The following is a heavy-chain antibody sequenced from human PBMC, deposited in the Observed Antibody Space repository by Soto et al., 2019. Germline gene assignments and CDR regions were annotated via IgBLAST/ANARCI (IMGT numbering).Heavy chain of an antibody. CDR3: ARSSGSYWWEFDY. Sequence: QVHLVESGGGLVKPAGSLRLSCAASGFTFSDYYMSWIRQAPGKGLAWISYISSSGNYADYADSMKGRFSISRDNAKNSLYLQVHSLRAEDTAVYYCARSSGSYWWEFDYWGQGTLVTVSS. D-gene: IGHD3-10*01. CDR2: ISSSGNYA. V-gene: IGHV3-11*06. J-gene: IGHJ4*02. CDR1: GFTFSDYY.